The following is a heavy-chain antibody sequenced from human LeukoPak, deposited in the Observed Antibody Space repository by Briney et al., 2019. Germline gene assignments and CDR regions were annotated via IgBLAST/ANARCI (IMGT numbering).Heavy chain of an antibody. CDR1: GGTFSSYA. D-gene: IGHD1-26*01. CDR3: ARGSLGHSGSYPYYYYYYMDV. CDR2: IIPIFGTA. V-gene: IGHV1-69*05. J-gene: IGHJ6*03. Sequence: ASVKVSCKASGGTFSSYAISWVRQAPGQGLEWMGGIIPIFGTANYAQKFQGRVMITTDESTSTAYMELSSLRSEDTAVYYCARGSLGHSGSYPYYYYYYMDVWGKGTTVTVSS.